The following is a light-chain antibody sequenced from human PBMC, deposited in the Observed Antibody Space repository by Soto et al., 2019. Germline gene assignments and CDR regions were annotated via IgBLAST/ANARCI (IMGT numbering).Light chain of an antibody. J-gene: IGKJ1*01. V-gene: IGKV4-1*01. Sequence: DVVMTPSPDSLAVSLGERATINCKSSQSVLYSSNNKNYLAWYQQKPGQPPKLLIYWASTRESGVPDRFSGSGSGTDFTLTISSLQAEDVAVYYCQQYYIAPRTFGQGTKVDSK. CDR2: WAS. CDR1: QSVLYSSNNKNY. CDR3: QQYYIAPRT.